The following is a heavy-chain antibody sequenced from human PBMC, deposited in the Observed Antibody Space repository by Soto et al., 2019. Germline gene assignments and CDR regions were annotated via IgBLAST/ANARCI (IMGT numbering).Heavy chain of an antibody. CDR2: ISAYNGNT. CDR1: GYTFTSYG. J-gene: IGHJ5*02. V-gene: IGHV1-18*01. Sequence: GASVKVSCKASGYTFTSYGISWVRQAPGQGLEWMGWISAYNGNTNYAQKLQGRVTMTTDTSTSTAYMELGSLRSDDTAVYYCARAIVVPAAHYGVWWFDPWGQGTLVTVSS. CDR3: ARAIVVPAAHYGVWWFDP. D-gene: IGHD2-2*01.